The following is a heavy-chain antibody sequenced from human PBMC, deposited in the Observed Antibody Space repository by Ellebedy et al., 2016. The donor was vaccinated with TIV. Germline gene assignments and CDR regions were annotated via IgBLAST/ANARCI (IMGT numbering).Heavy chain of an antibody. Sequence: PGGSLRLSCTASGFTFSSYAMSWVRQAPGKGLEWVAGVNGGGLVIAYADSVKGRFTISRDNSKNTLDLQLNSLRAEDTAVYYCMFKGLSARLYWGQGTLVTVSS. J-gene: IGHJ1*01. CDR3: MFKGLSARLY. V-gene: IGHV3-23*01. CDR2: VNGGGLVI. CDR1: GFTFSSYA. D-gene: IGHD6-6*01.